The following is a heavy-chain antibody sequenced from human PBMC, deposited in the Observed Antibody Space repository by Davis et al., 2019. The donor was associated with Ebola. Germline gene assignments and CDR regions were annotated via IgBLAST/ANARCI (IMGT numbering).Heavy chain of an antibody. V-gene: IGHV4-39*01. Sequence: SETLSLTCTVSGCSLSSSSFYWGWIRQPPGKGLEWIGSIYNTGSTYYNPSLKSRVTISVDTSKNQFSLRLSSVTAADTTVYYCARPNPTFTSGYYGVFDYWGQGTLVTVSS. D-gene: IGHD3-22*01. J-gene: IGHJ4*02. CDR3: ARPNPTFTSGYYGVFDY. CDR2: IYNTGST. CDR1: GCSLSSSSFY.